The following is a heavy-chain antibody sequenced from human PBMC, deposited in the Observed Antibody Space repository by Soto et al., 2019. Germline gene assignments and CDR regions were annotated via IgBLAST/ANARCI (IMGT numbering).Heavy chain of an antibody. J-gene: IGHJ4*02. CDR2: ILYDGSNK. CDR3: SRDWFGSSGFLDY. D-gene: IGHD3-22*01. V-gene: IGHV3-33*01. Sequence: QVQLVESGGGVVQPGRSLRLSCAASGFTFSSYGMHWVRQAPGKGLVWVAVILYDGSNKYYADSVKGRFTISRDNSKNTLYMQMNSLRAEDTAVEYCSRDWFGSSGFLDYWGQGTLVTVSS. CDR1: GFTFSSYG.